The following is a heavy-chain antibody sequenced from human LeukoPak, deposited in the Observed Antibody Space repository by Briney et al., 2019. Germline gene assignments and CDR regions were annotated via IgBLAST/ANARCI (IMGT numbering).Heavy chain of an antibody. V-gene: IGHV3-15*07. CDR3: TTDHVLLWFGELSGY. Sequence: PGGSLRLSCAASGFTFSNAWMNWVRQAPGKGLEWVGRIKSKTDGGTTDYAAPVKGRFTISRDGSKNTLYLQMNSLKTEDTAVYYCTTDHVLLWFGELSGYWGQGTLVTVSS. D-gene: IGHD3-10*01. CDR1: GFTFSNAW. CDR2: IKSKTDGGTT. J-gene: IGHJ4*02.